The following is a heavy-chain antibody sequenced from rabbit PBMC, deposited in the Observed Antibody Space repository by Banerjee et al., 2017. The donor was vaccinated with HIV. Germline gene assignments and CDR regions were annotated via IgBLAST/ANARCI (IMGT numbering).Heavy chain of an antibody. J-gene: IGHJ4*01. CDR2: IYAGSSGST. Sequence: QSLEESGGGLVKPGASLTLTCTASGFSFSSSYWICWVRQAPGKGLEWIACIYAGSSGSTYYASWVNGRFTISSHYAQNTLYLQLNSLTAADTATYFCARDPSYDDGGYFDLWGQGTLVTVS. D-gene: IGHD2-1*01. CDR3: ARDPSYDDGGYFDL. V-gene: IGHV1S40*01. CDR1: GFSFSSSYW.